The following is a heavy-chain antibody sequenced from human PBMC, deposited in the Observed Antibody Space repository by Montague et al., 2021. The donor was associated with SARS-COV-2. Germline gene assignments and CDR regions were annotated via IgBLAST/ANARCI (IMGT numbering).Heavy chain of an antibody. J-gene: IGHJ4*02. Sequence: TLSLTCTVSGDSITSDVSYWSRIWQPAGQGLVWIVRISTTASSNYYLTLKSRLTISLDTSKNPFTLKLCSVTAADTAVYYCASDDFRWDFDCWGQGTLVTVSS. CDR1: GDSITSDVSY. CDR2: ISTTASS. CDR3: ASDDFRWDFDC. V-gene: IGHV4-61*02. D-gene: IGHD2/OR15-2a*01.